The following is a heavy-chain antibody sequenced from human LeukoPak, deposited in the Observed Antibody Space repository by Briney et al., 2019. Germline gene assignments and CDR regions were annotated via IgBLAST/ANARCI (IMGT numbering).Heavy chain of an antibody. CDR2: IYYSGST. D-gene: IGHD4-17*01. Sequence: SETLSLTCTVSGGSISSYYWSWIRQPPGKGLEWIGYIYYSGSTNYNPSLKSRVTISVDTPKNQFSLKLSSVTAADTAVYYCARVHVTTVTYNWFDPWGQGTLVTVSS. J-gene: IGHJ5*02. CDR1: GGSISSYY. CDR3: ARVHVTTVTYNWFDP. V-gene: IGHV4-59*01.